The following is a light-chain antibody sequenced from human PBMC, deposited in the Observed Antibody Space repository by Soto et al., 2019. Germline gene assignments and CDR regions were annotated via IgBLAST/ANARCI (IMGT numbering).Light chain of an antibody. J-gene: IGKJ5*01. CDR3: QQYGNSPIT. Sequence: ETVITQSPVTLSVSPGDTAALSCRASERIYSAYLGWYQQKPGQAPRLLIYGTSSRATGIPDRFSGSGSGTDFTLTISRLEPEDFAVYYCQQYGNSPITFGQGTRLEIK. CDR2: GTS. V-gene: IGKV3-20*01. CDR1: ERIYSAY.